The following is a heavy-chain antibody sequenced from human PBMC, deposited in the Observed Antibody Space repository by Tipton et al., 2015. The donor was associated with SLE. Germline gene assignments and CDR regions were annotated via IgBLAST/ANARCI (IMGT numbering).Heavy chain of an antibody. CDR3: ARGTRVSATKL. Sequence: TLSLTCAVYGGSFSGYYWSWIRQPPGKGLEWIGEINHSGITNCNPSLKSRVTISVDTSKNQFSLNLTSMTAADTAVYYCARGTRVSATKLWGQGTLVTVSS. CDR1: GGSFSGYY. V-gene: IGHV4-34*01. J-gene: IGHJ4*02. D-gene: IGHD2-21*02. CDR2: INHSGIT.